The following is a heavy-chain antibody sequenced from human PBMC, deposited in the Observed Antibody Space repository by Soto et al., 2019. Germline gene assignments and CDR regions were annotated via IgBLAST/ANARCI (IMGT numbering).Heavy chain of an antibody. CDR1: GYTFTGNY. J-gene: IGHJ5*02. Sequence: ASVKVSCKASGYTFTGNYMHWVRQAPGQGLEWMGWINPNSGGTNYAQKFQGWVTMTRDTSISTAYMELSRLRSDDTAVYYCVRGDYVPSWFDPWGQGTLVTVSS. CDR2: INPNSGGT. V-gene: IGHV1-2*04. D-gene: IGHD4-17*01. CDR3: VRGDYVPSWFDP.